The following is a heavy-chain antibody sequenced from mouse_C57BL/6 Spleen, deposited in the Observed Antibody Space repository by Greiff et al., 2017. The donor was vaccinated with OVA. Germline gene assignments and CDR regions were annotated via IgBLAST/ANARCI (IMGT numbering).Heavy chain of an antibody. V-gene: IGHV1-82*01. CDR2: FYPGDGDT. D-gene: IGHD1-1*01. CDR3: ARDYYGSSYAMDY. J-gene: IGHJ4*01. Sequence: QVQLQQSGPELVKPGASVKISCKASGYAFSSSWMNWVKQGPGRGLGWIGRFYPGDGDTNYNGKFKGKATLTADKSSSTAYMQLSSLTSEDSAVYFCARDYYGSSYAMDYWGQGTSVTVSS. CDR1: GYAFSSSW.